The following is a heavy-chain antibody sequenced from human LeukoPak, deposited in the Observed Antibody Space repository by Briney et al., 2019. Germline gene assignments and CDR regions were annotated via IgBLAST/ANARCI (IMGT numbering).Heavy chain of an antibody. CDR2: IYYSGST. V-gene: IGHV4-31*03. D-gene: IGHD1-26*01. CDR1: GDSISSDGYY. J-gene: IGHJ4*02. CDR3: ARGQEDWEVLQRAVHFDY. Sequence: PSETLSLTCTVSGDSISSDGYYWSWIRQHPGKGLEWIGYIYYSGSTHYNPSLKSRLTISVDTSKNQFSLNLSSVTAADTAVYYCARGQEDWEVLQRAVHFDYWAQGTLVTVSS.